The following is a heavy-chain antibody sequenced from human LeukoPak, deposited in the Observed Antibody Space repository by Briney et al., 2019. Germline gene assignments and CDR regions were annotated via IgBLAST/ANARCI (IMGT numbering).Heavy chain of an antibody. Sequence: GASVKVSCKASGGTFSSYAISWVRQAPGQGLEWMGGIIPIFGTANYAQKFQGRVTITADESTSTAYMELSSLRSEDTAVYYCARARWSGYYISWFDPWGQGTLVTVSS. CDR2: IIPIFGTA. J-gene: IGHJ5*02. CDR3: ARARWSGYYISWFDP. V-gene: IGHV1-69*13. CDR1: GGTFSSYA. D-gene: IGHD3-3*01.